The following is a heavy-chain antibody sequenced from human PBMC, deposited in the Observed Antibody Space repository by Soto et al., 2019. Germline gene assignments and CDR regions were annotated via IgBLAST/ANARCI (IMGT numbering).Heavy chain of an antibody. Sequence: QITLKESGPTLVKPTQTLTLTCTFSGFSLSTSGVGVGWIRQPPGKALEWLALIHWDDDKRYSPSLKSRLTITKDPSKNQVVLTMTNMDPVDTATYYCAHKRGYYDFWSGYAPWGQGTLVTVSS. CDR1: GFSLSTSGVG. D-gene: IGHD3-3*01. J-gene: IGHJ5*02. CDR3: AHKRGYYDFWSGYAP. V-gene: IGHV2-5*02. CDR2: IHWDDDK.